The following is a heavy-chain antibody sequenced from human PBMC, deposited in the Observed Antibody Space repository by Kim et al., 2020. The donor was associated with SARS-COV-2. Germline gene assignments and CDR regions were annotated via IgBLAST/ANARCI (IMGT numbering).Heavy chain of an antibody. Sequence: GGSLRLSCAASGFTVSSNYMSWVRQAPGKGLEWVSVIYSGGSTYYADSAKGRFTISRDNSKNTLYLQMNSLRTEDTAVYYCARDRTYYDFWSGYYKYYYYYGMDVWGQETTLTVSS. D-gene: IGHD3-3*01. CDR3: ARDRTYYDFWSGYYKYYYYYGMDV. CDR2: IYSGGST. V-gene: IGHV3-66*01. CDR1: GFTVSSNY. J-gene: IGHJ6*02.